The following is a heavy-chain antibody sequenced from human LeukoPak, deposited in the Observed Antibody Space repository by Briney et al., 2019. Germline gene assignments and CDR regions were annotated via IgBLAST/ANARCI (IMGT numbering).Heavy chain of an antibody. CDR1: GFTVSSNY. Sequence: AGGSLRLSCAASGFTVSSNYMSWVRQAPGEGLEWVSVFYSGGNTYYADPVEGRFTISRDNSKNTLYLQMNNLRAEDTAMYYCAKGTYSGNSYHFDYWGQGTLVTVSS. J-gene: IGHJ4*02. CDR3: AKGTYSGNSYHFDY. V-gene: IGHV3-53*01. CDR2: FYSGGNT. D-gene: IGHD1-26*01.